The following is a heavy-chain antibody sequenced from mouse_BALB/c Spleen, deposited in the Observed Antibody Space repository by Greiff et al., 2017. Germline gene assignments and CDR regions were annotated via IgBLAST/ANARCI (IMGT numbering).Heavy chain of an antibody. CDR3: ARAGLRPYFDY. Sequence: EVKLMESGPGLVKPSQSLSLTCSVTGYSITSGYYWNWIRQFPGNKLEWMGYISYDGSNNYNPSLKNRISITRDTSKNQFFLKLNSVTTEDTATYYCARAGLRPYFDYWGQGTTLTVSS. CDR2: ISYDGSN. V-gene: IGHV3-6*02. D-gene: IGHD1-2*01. J-gene: IGHJ2*01. CDR1: GYSITSGYY.